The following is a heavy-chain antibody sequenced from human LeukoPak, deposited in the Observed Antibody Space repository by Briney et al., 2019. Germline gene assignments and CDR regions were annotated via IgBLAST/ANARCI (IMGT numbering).Heavy chain of an antibody. CDR3: ARHSNPGGSYGMDV. Sequence: PSETLSLTCNVSGGSISSYYWSWLRQPPGKGLEWVGYIYYSGSTNDNPALKSRVTISADTSKNQFSLKLSSGTAADTAVYYCARHSNPGGSYGMDVWGQGTTVTVSS. V-gene: IGHV4-59*08. J-gene: IGHJ6*02. D-gene: IGHD3-16*01. CDR1: GGSISSYY. CDR2: IYYSGST.